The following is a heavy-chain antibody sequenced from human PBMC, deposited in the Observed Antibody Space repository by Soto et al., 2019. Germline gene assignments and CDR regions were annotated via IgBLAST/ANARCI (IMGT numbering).Heavy chain of an antibody. Sequence: QVQLVQSGAEVKKPGSSVKVSCKASGGTFSQFAVSWVRQAPGQGLEWMGGIIPLFGIAKYAPKFEDRVTIMADDSTNTASMDLSGLRSEDTAVYYCAASGRDVLGYDYKDTEGLDIWGQGKLVTVSS. CDR1: GGTFSQFA. CDR2: IIPLFGIA. V-gene: IGHV1-69*12. CDR3: AASGRDVLGYDYKDTEGLDI. D-gene: IGHD3-10*01. J-gene: IGHJ3*02.